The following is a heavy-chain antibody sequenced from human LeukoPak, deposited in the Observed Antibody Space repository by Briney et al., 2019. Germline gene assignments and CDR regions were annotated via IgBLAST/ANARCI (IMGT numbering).Heavy chain of an antibody. Sequence: GGSLRLSCAASGFTFSSYSMNWVRQAPGKGLEWVSSISSSSSYIYYADSVKGRFTISRDNAKNSLYLQMNGLRAEDTAVYYCARGGIQLWLDYWGQGTLVTVSS. J-gene: IGHJ4*02. CDR3: ARGGIQLWLDY. V-gene: IGHV3-21*01. CDR2: ISSSSSYI. D-gene: IGHD5-18*01. CDR1: GFTFSSYS.